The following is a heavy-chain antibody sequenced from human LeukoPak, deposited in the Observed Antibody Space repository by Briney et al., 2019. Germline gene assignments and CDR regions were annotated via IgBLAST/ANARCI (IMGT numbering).Heavy chain of an antibody. CDR3: AGVFGSVVPAAIRHDAFDI. Sequence: GGFLRLSCAASGFTFSSYAMHWVRQAPGKGLEWVAVISYDGSNKYYADSVKGRFTISRDNSKNTLYLQMSSLRSEDTAVYYCAGVFGSVVPAAIRHDAFDIWGQGTMATVSS. CDR1: GFTFSSYA. J-gene: IGHJ3*02. D-gene: IGHD2-2*02. V-gene: IGHV3-30-3*01. CDR2: ISYDGSNK.